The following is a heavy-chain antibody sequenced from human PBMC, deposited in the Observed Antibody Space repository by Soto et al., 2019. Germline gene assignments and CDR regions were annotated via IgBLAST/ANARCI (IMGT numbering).Heavy chain of an antibody. CDR2: ISYDGSNK. Sequence: QVQLVESGGGVVQPGQSLSLSCAGSGFTFSSYGMDWVRQAPGKGLEWVAVISYDGSNKYYADSVKGRFTISRDNSKNTLYLQMSSLRADDTAVYYCAKDRMGAGVRGYFDYWGQGTLVTVSS. V-gene: IGHV3-30*18. J-gene: IGHJ4*02. D-gene: IGHD3-10*01. CDR3: AKDRMGAGVRGYFDY. CDR1: GFTFSSYG.